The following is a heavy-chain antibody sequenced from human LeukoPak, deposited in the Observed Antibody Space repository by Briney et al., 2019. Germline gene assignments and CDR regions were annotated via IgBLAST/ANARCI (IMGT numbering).Heavy chain of an antibody. CDR2: ISPSGLT. J-gene: IGHJ5*02. D-gene: IGHD2-15*01. CDR3: ARGLPTESARWFGP. V-gene: IGHV4-34*01. Sequence: PSETLSLSCAVYGGSFSEYYWSWIRQPPGKGLEWIGEISPSGLTNYNPSLKSRVTISTDTSKNQFSLELTSVTAADTAVYYCARGLPTESARWFGPWGQGTLVTVSS. CDR1: GGSFSEYY.